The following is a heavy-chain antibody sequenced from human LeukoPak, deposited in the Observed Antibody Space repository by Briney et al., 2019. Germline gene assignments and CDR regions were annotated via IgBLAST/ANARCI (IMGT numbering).Heavy chain of an antibody. J-gene: IGHJ4*02. CDR3: AKVHRSLVPTDYFFDY. CDR2: MGGSGGGK. Sequence: GGSLRLSCAASGLTFSSYAMTWVRQAPGKGREWVSDMGGSGGGKNYADSVKGRFTISRDNSKNTLYLQTNSMRAEDTAVYYCAKVHRSLVPTDYFFDYWGQGTLVTVSS. V-gene: IGHV3-23*01. CDR1: GLTFSSYA. D-gene: IGHD4-17*01.